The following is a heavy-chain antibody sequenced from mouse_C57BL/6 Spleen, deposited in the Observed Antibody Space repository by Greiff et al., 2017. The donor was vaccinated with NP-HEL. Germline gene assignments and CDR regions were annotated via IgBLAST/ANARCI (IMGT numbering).Heavy chain of an antibody. CDR2: IRNKANGYTT. Sequence: EVKVVESGGGLVQPGGSQSLSCAASGFTFTDYYMSWVRQPPGKALEWLGFIRNKANGYTTEYSASVKGRFTISRDNSQSILYLQMNALRAEDSATYYCARSNSYYAMDYWGQGTSVTVSS. V-gene: IGHV7-3*01. CDR1: GFTFTDYY. J-gene: IGHJ4*01. CDR3: ARSNSYYAMDY.